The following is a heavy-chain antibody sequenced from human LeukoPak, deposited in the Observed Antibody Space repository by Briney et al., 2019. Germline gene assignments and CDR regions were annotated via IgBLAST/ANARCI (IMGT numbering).Heavy chain of an antibody. CDR1: GGSISSSSYY. Sequence: SETLSLTCTVSGGSISSSSYYWGWIRQPPGKGLEWIGSIYYSGSTYYNPSLKSRVTISVDTSKNQFSLKLSSVTAADTAVYYCAKGGATNWFDPWGQEPWSPSPQ. CDR3: AKGGATNWFDP. V-gene: IGHV4-39*01. CDR2: IYYSGST. J-gene: IGHJ5*02. D-gene: IGHD1-26*01.